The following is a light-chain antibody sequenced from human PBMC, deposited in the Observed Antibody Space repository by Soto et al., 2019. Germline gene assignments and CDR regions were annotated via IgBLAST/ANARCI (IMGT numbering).Light chain of an antibody. V-gene: IGKV3-15*01. CDR3: QQYNNWPPCS. CDR1: QSVSSN. CDR2: GAS. J-gene: IGKJ2*04. Sequence: EIVMTQSPATLSVSPGERVILSCRASQSVSSNLAWYQQKPGQAPRLLLYGASTRSTGIPARFSGSGCGSAFTLTISELESEVFAFYYCQQYNNWPPCSFGHGTEVDI.